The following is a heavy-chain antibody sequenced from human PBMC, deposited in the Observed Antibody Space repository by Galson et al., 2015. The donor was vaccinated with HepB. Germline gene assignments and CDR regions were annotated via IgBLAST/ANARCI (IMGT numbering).Heavy chain of an antibody. CDR2: ISSSSSYI. D-gene: IGHD5-18*01. CDR3: ARSSGYGPYGYNYYGMDV. Sequence: SLRLSCAASGFTFSSYSMNWVRQAPGKGLEWVSSISSSSSYIYYADSVKGRFTISRENAKNSLYLQMNSLRAEDTAVYYCARSSGYGPYGYNYYGMDVWGQGTTVTVSS. J-gene: IGHJ6*02. V-gene: IGHV3-21*01. CDR1: GFTFSSYS.